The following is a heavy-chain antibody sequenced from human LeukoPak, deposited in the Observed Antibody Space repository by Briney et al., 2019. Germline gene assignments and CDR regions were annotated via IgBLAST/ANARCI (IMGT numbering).Heavy chain of an antibody. CDR1: GFTFDDYG. CDR2: INWNGGST. Sequence: GGSLRLSCAASGFTFDDYGMSWVRQAPGKGLERVSGINWNGGSTGYADSVKGRFTISRDNAKNSLYLQMNSLRAEDTALYYCARGRGNGWLLSFAYWGQGTLVTVSS. V-gene: IGHV3-20*04. J-gene: IGHJ4*02. D-gene: IGHD3-9*01. CDR3: ARGRGNGWLLSFAY.